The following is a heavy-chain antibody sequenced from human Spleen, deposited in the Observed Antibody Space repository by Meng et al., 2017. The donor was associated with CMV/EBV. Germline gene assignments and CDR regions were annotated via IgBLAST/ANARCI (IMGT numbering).Heavy chain of an antibody. CDR3: AKYIVVVIGWYDAFHI. CDR2: VRFDGNNK. J-gene: IGHJ3*02. V-gene: IGHV3-30*02. CDR1: GFTFSSHG. D-gene: IGHD2-21*01. Sequence: GGSLRLSCAASGFTFSSHGMHWVRQTPGKGLEWMAFVRFDGNNKYHADSVRGRFTISRDNSKNTLYLQMNSLRAEDTAVYYCAKYIVVVIGWYDAFHIWGQGTMVTVSS.